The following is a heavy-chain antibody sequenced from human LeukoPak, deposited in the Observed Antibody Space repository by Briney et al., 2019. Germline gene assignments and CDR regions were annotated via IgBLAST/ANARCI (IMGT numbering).Heavy chain of an antibody. CDR1: GFTVSSNY. Sequence: GGSLRLSCAASGFTVSSNYMSWVRQAPGKGLEWASVIYSGGSTYYADSVKGRFTISRDNSKNTLYLQMNSLRAEDTAVYYCARYYYDSSGYYYYFDYWGQGTLVTVSS. J-gene: IGHJ4*02. D-gene: IGHD3-22*01. CDR3: ARYYYDSSGYYYYFDY. V-gene: IGHV3-53*01. CDR2: IYSGGST.